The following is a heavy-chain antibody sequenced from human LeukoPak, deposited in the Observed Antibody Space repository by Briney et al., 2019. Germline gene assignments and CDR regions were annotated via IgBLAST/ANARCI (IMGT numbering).Heavy chain of an antibody. Sequence: GGSLRLSCAASGITFSSYAMHWVRQAPGKGLEYVSAISSNGGSTYYANSVKGRFTISRDNSKNTLYLQMGSLRAEDMAVYYCARDRLYYYYMDVWGKGTTVTVSS. V-gene: IGHV3-64*01. CDR3: ARDRLYYYYMDV. CDR1: GITFSSYA. J-gene: IGHJ6*03. CDR2: ISSNGGST. D-gene: IGHD6-25*01.